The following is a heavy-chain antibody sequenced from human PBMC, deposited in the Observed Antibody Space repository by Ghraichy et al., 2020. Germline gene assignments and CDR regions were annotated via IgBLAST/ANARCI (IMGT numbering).Heavy chain of an antibody. D-gene: IGHD3-10*01. CDR2: FYPEDGET. J-gene: IGHJ6*02. CDR3: ATVPGGLTHYYYGMDV. V-gene: IGHV1-24*01. CDR1: RARLNYSY. Sequence: ASVKVSCKIGRARLNYSYEHPVRLPPAAWHEWMGSFYPEDGETIYAQKFQGRVTMTEDTSTDTAYMELSSLRSEDTAVYYCATVPGGLTHYYYGMDVWGQGTTVTVS.